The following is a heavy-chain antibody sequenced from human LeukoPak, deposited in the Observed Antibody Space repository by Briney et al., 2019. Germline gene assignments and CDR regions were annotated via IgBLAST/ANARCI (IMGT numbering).Heavy chain of an antibody. V-gene: IGHV3-21*01. CDR1: GFIFSSYS. CDR2: ISSSSTYI. J-gene: IGHJ4*02. CDR3: ARVWDSSGYYYVFDY. Sequence: GGSLRLSCAASGFIFSSYSMNWVRQAPGKGLEWVSSISSSSTYIYYADSVKGRFTISRDNAKNSLYLQMNSLRAEDTAVYYCARVWDSSGYYYVFDYWGQGTLVTVSS. D-gene: IGHD3-22*01.